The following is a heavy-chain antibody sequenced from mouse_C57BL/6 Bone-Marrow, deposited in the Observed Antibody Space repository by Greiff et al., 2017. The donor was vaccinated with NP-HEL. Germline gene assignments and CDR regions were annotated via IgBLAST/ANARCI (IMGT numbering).Heavy chain of an antibody. CDR2: IHPNSGST. CDR3: AVTYARGYFDV. J-gene: IGHJ1*03. CDR1: GYTFTSYW. D-gene: IGHD5-1*01. Sequence: VKLQQPGAELVKPGASVKLSCKASGYTFTSYWMHWVKQRPGQGLEWIGMIHPNSGSTNYNEKFKSKATLTVDKSSSTAYMQLSSLTSEDSAVYYCAVTYARGYFDVWGTGTTVTVSS. V-gene: IGHV1-64*01.